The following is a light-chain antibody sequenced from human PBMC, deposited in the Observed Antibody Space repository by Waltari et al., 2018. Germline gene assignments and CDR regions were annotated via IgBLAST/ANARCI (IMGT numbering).Light chain of an antibody. CDR2: AAS. J-gene: IGKJ5*01. V-gene: IGKV3-15*01. Sequence: EIVMTQSPATLSVSPGERATLSCRASQSVLNNLAWYQQKPGQAHRLLIYAASTRATGIPARFSGIGSGTEFTLTISSLQSEDFAIYYCQQYNSWPPITFGQGTRLEIK. CDR1: QSVLNN. CDR3: QQYNSWPPIT.